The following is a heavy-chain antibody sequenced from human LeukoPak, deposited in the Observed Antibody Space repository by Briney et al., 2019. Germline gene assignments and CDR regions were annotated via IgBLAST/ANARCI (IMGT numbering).Heavy chain of an antibody. CDR3: ARDANGSDLHYYHMDV. D-gene: IGHD6-25*01. Sequence: PSETLSLTCAVSGGSITSANWWSWVRQSPGKGLEWIGEIYHTGNTNYNPSLNSRVSISLDTSKNQFSLRLTSVTAADTAVYLCARDANGSDLHYYHMDVWGKGTTVTVSS. V-gene: IGHV4-4*02. J-gene: IGHJ6*03. CDR2: IYHTGNT. CDR1: GGSITSANW.